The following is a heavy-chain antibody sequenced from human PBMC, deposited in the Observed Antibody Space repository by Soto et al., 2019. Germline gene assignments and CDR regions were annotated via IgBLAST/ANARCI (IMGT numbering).Heavy chain of an antibody. V-gene: IGHV4-4*07. CDR3: ARGGQXXXXXPFDY. Sequence: PSETLSLTCTVSGGSISNYXCNWIRQPAGKGLEWIGRIDTSXSTNXXXSLKSRVTMSVDTSKQEFSLKLSSVTAADXALXYCARGGQXXXXXPFDYWGRGALVTVSX. CDR2: IDTSXST. J-gene: IGHJ4*02. CDR1: GGSISNYX.